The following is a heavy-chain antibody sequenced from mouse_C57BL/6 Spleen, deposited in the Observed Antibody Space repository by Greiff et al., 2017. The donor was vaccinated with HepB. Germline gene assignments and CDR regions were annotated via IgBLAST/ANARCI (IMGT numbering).Heavy chain of an antibody. Sequence: QVQLQQSGAELARPGASVKMSCKASGYTFTSYTMHWVNQRPGQGLEWIGYINPSSGYTKYNQKFKDKATLTADKSSSTAYMQLSSLTSEDSAVYYCARWDGSSSWGFDVWGTGTTVTVSS. CDR3: ARWDGSSSWGFDV. J-gene: IGHJ1*03. V-gene: IGHV1-4*01. D-gene: IGHD1-1*01. CDR1: GYTFTSYT. CDR2: INPSSGYT.